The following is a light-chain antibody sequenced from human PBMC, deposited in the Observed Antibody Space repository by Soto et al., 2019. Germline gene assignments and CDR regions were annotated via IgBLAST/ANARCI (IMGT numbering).Light chain of an antibody. J-gene: IGKJ1*01. V-gene: IGKV3-15*01. Sequence: EIVLTQSPGTLSLSPGERATLSCRASQSVSSSYLAWSQQKPCQAPRLLIYGASTRATGIPARFSGSGSGTEFTPTISSLQSEDFAVYYCQQYNNWPPWTFGQGTKVDIK. CDR3: QQYNNWPPWT. CDR1: QSVSSS. CDR2: GAS.